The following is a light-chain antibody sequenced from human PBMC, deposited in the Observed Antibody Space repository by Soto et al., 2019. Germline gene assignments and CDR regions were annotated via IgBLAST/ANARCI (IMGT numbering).Light chain of an antibody. CDR2: GNS. V-gene: IGLV1-40*01. Sequence: QSVLTQPPSVSGAPGQRVTISCTGSSSNIGAGYDVHWYQQLPGTAPKLLIYGNSNRPSGVPDRFSGSKSGTSASLAITGLQVEDEADYSCQPYDSSLSGVVFGGGTKLTVL. J-gene: IGLJ2*01. CDR3: QPYDSSLSGVV. CDR1: SSNIGAGYD.